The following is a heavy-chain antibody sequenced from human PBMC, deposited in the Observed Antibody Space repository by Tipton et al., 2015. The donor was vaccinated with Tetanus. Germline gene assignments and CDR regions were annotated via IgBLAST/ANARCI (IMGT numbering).Heavy chain of an antibody. V-gene: IGHV3-9*01. J-gene: IGHJ4*02. CDR3: AKDSGSGWAYHDY. D-gene: IGHD6-19*01. CDR1: GFTFDDYA. Sequence: SLRLSCAASGFTFDDYAMHWVRQAPGKGLEWVSGISWNSGNIGYADSVKGRFTIPRDNAKNSLYLQMNSLRAEDTALYYCAKDSGSGWAYHDYWGQGTLVTVSS. CDR2: ISWNSGNI.